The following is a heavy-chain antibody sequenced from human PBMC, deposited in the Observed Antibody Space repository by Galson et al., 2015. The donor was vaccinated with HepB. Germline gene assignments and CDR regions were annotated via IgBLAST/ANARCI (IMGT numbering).Heavy chain of an antibody. CDR1: GYTFTDHY. V-gene: IGHV1-2*06. J-gene: IGHJ4*02. D-gene: IGHD6-19*01. Sequence: SVKVSCKASGYTFTDHYMHWVRQAPGRGLEWVGRINPNNGATSYAQKFQGRVTMTRDTSISTAYMELSRLRSDDTAVYYCARGWLVPDYWGPGTLVTVSS. CDR3: ARGWLVPDY. CDR2: INPNNGAT.